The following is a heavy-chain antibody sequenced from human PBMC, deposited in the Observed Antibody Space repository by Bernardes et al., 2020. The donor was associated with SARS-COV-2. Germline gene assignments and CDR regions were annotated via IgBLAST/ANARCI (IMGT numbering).Heavy chain of an antibody. CDR3: TRGQKGATMGAFDI. J-gene: IGHJ3*02. CDR2: INSDGSST. Sequence: GGSLRLSCAASGFSFSYYSMHWVRQAPGKGLVWLSRINSDGSSTYYADSVKGRFTISRDNAKSTLYMQMNSLRAEDTAVYYCTRGQKGATMGAFDIWGQGTMVTVSS. V-gene: IGHV3-74*01. CDR1: GFSFSYYS. D-gene: IGHD5-12*01.